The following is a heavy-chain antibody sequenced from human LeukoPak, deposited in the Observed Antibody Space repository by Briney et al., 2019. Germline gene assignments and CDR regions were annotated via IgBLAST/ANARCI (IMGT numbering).Heavy chain of an antibody. D-gene: IGHD2-15*01. CDR3: AKDLSGRGRGRIVVVVAYYGMDV. CDR2: ISGSGGST. Sequence: GGSLRLSCAASGFTFSSYAMSWVRQAPGKGLEWVSAISGSGGSTYYADSVKGRFTISRDNSKNTLYLQMNSLRAEDTAVYYCAKDLSGRGRGRIVVVVAYYGMDVWGQGTTVTVSS. V-gene: IGHV3-23*01. CDR1: GFTFSSYA. J-gene: IGHJ6*02.